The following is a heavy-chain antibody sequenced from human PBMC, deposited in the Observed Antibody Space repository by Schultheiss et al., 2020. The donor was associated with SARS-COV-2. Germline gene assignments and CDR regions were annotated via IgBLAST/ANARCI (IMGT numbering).Heavy chain of an antibody. V-gene: IGHV4-61*08. CDR2: VYHSGST. CDR3: ARVYCGGDCYLPGPLYYFDY. Sequence: SETLSLTCTVSGGSISSGGYYWSWIRQHPGKGLEWIGEVYHSGSTYYNPSLKSRVTISVDTSKNQSSLKLSSVTATDTAVYYCARVYCGGDCYLPGPLYYFDYWGQGTLVTVSS. D-gene: IGHD2-21*02. J-gene: IGHJ4*02. CDR1: GGSISSGGYY.